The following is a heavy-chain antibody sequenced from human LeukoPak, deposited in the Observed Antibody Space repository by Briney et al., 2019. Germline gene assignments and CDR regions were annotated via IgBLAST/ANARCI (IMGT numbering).Heavy chain of an antibody. D-gene: IGHD2-15*01. J-gene: IGHJ4*02. CDR3: AKDYSESRVADVFFEY. CDR2: ITSGFTP. V-gene: IGHV3-23*01. Sequence: GGSLRLSCAASGLTFSDYAMSWFRQAPGKGLEWVSGITSGFTPHYADSVKGRFTISRDNSKNTFHLQLNSLRAEDTAVYYCAKDYSESRVADVFFEYWGQGTLVTVSS. CDR1: GLTFSDYA.